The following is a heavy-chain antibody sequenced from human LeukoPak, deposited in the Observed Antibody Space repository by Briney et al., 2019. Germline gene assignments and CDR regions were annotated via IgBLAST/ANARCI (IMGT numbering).Heavy chain of an antibody. J-gene: IGHJ4*02. CDR2: INNDGSNT. V-gene: IGHV3-74*01. D-gene: IGHD3-10*01. Sequence: GSLRLSCAASGFTFSNFWMHWVRQVPGKRPEWVSRINNDGSNTIYTDSVKGRFTISRDNAKNTLSLQMNGLRAEDSAVYYCVRDLGRGYFGSGSFLFWGQGTLVTVSS. CDR1: GFTFSNFW. CDR3: VRDLGRGYFGSGSFLF.